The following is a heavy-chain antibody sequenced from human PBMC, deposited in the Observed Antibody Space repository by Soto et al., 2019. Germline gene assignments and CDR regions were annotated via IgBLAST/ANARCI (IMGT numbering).Heavy chain of an antibody. CDR1: GYSFTSYW. CDR3: ARRGVGNDAFDI. V-gene: IGHV5-51*01. Sequence: GGALKISFKGSGYSFTSYWIGWVRQVPGKGVEWMGIIYPGDYDTRYSPSFQGQVTIPADQSISTAYLQWSSLKASDPAMYYCARRGVGNDAFDIWGQGTMVTVSS. J-gene: IGHJ3*02. D-gene: IGHD7-27*01. CDR2: IYPGDYDT.